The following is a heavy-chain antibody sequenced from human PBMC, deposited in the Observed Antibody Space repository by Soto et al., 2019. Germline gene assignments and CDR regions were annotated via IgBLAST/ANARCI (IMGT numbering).Heavy chain of an antibody. J-gene: IGHJ4*02. V-gene: IGHV5-51*01. D-gene: IGHD3-22*01. CDR3: ARGDSSDYSTATPADY. Sequence: PGESLKISCSGSGYNFANYWIGWVRQMPGKGLGWMGIIYPSDSDTRYSPSFEGQVTISADRSISTAYLQWNSLKASDTAMYFCARGDSSDYSTATPADYWGQGTLVTVSS. CDR1: GYNFANYW. CDR2: IYPSDSDT.